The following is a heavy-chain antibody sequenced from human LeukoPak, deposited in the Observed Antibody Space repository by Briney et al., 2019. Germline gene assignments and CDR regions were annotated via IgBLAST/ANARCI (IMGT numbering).Heavy chain of an antibody. CDR3: AKKYGVTVYGSGLNYFDY. CDR1: GFTFSSYA. D-gene: IGHD6-19*01. J-gene: IGHJ4*02. Sequence: GGSLRLSRAASGFTFSSYAMSWVRQAPGKSLEWVSGIGGSGSRTYYADSVKGRFTISRDNSRNTLCLQMNSLRAEDTAIYYCAKKYGVTVYGSGLNYFDYWGQGTLVTVSS. CDR2: IGGSGSRT. V-gene: IGHV3-23*01.